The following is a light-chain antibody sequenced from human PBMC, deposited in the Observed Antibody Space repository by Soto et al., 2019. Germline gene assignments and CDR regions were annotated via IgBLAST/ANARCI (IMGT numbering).Light chain of an antibody. CDR1: QSLLHSDGYNY. CDR3: MQALQIRVE. Sequence: DSVMTQFPLSLSVTPGEPASISCRSSQSLLHSDGYNYLDWYVQKPGQSPQLLIYLGSNRASGVPDRFSCSGSGTDFTLKISRVEAEDVGVYYCMQALQIRVEFGQGTKVEIK. J-gene: IGKJ1*01. V-gene: IGKV2-28*01. CDR2: LGS.